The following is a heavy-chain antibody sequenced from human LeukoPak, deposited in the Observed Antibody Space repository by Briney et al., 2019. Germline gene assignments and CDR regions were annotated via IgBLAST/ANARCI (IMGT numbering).Heavy chain of an antibody. J-gene: IGHJ4*02. D-gene: IGHD6-19*01. CDR3: ARPHPHYSSGWSYFDY. CDR2: INHSGST. V-gene: IGHV4-34*01. Sequence: SETLSLTCAVYGGSFSGYYWSWIRQPPGKGLEWIGEINHSGSTNCNPSLKSRVTISVDTSKNQFSLKLSSVTAVDTAVYYCARPHPHYSSGWSYFDYWGQGTLVTVSS. CDR1: GGSFSGYY.